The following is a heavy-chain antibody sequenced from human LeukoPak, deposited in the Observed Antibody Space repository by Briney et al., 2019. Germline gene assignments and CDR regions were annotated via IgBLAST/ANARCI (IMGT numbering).Heavy chain of an antibody. V-gene: IGHV4-59*08. CDR2: IYYSGST. Sequence: SETLSLTCTVSGGSISSYYWSWIRQPPGKGLEWIGYIYYSGSTNYNPSLKSRVTISVDTSKNQFSLKLSSVTAADTAVYYCARPNYDILTGYYSPPWFDPWGQGTLVTVSS. CDR1: GGSISSYY. J-gene: IGHJ5*02. CDR3: ARPNYDILTGYYSPPWFDP. D-gene: IGHD3-9*01.